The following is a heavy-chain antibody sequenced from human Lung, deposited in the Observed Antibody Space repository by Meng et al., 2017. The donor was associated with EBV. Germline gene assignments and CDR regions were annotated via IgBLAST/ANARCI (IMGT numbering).Heavy chain of an antibody. CDR3: ARGSPTVATDS. CDR2: VNHSGSP. Sequence: QVPPEGWSAGALKPSATLTLGCAVNHHSFSEDYRGARRQRAGKGLECIGEVNHSGSPNYNPSLKSRVTMSLDTAKRQFSLRLNSVTAADTGVYYCARGSPTVATDSWGQGTLVTVSS. J-gene: IGHJ4*02. D-gene: IGHD4-23*01. V-gene: IGHV4-34*01. CDR1: HHSFSEDY.